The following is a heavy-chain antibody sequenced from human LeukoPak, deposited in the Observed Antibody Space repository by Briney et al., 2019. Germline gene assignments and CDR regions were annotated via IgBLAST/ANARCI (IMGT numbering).Heavy chain of an antibody. CDR2: ISSSSSYI. Sequence: PGGSLRLSCAASGFTFSSYSMNWVRQAPGKGLEWVSSISSSSSYIYYADSVKGRFTISRDNAKNTLYLQMDNLRAEDTGVYYCVRDGVGAPPFDYWGEGILVTVSS. CDR3: VRDGVGAPPFDY. CDR1: GFTFSSYS. J-gene: IGHJ4*02. V-gene: IGHV3-21*01. D-gene: IGHD1-26*01.